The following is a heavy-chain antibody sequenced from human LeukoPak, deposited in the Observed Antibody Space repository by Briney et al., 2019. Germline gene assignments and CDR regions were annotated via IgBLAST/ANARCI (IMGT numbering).Heavy chain of an antibody. D-gene: IGHD6-19*01. Sequence: GGSLRLSCAASGFTFSSYSMNWVRQAPGKGLEWVSYISSGSDTIYYADSVKGRFTISRDNSKSTLYLQLDSLRAEDTALYYCAKYETWTSGRYFDYWGQGTLVTVSS. J-gene: IGHJ4*02. CDR3: AKYETWTSGRYFDY. CDR1: GFTFSSYS. V-gene: IGHV3-48*04. CDR2: ISSGSDTI.